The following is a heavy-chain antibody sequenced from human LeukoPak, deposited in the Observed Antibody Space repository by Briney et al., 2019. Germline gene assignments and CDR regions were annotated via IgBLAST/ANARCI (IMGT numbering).Heavy chain of an antibody. D-gene: IGHD2-15*01. J-gene: IGHJ6*03. Sequence: GGSLRLSCAASGFAFSSYAMSWVRQAPGKGLEWVSAISGSGGSTYYADSVKGRFTISRDNSKNTLYLQMNSLRAEDTAVYYCAKDTRDRTYYYYYMDVWGKGTTVTVSS. CDR1: GFAFSSYA. CDR2: ISGSGGST. CDR3: AKDTRDRTYYYYYMDV. V-gene: IGHV3-23*01.